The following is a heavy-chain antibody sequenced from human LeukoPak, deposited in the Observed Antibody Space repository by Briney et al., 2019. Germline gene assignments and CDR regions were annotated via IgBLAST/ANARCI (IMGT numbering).Heavy chain of an antibody. CDR3: ARGLDSSGNYRPYDAFDV. Sequence: PGGSLRLSCAASGFTFSSYSMNWVRQAPGKGLEWVSSISSSSSYIYYADSVKGRFTISRDNAKNSLYLQMNSLRAEDTAVYYCARGLDSSGNYRPYDAFDVWGHGTKVIVSS. J-gene: IGHJ3*01. CDR1: GFTFSSYS. V-gene: IGHV3-21*01. D-gene: IGHD1-26*01. CDR2: ISSSSSYI.